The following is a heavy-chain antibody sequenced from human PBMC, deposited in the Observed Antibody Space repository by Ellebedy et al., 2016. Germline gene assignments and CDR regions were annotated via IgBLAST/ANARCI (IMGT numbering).Heavy chain of an antibody. Sequence: GESLKISCAASGFTFSNAWMNWVRQAPGKGLEWVGRIKSKTDGGAADYAAPVKCRFTIPRDDSKNTLYLQMNSLKTEDTAVYFCTTVYRYNYDSVWGQGTLVTVSS. J-gene: IGHJ4*02. V-gene: IGHV3-15*01. D-gene: IGHD5-18*01. CDR3: TTVYRYNYDSV. CDR1: GFTFSNAW. CDR2: IKSKTDGGAA.